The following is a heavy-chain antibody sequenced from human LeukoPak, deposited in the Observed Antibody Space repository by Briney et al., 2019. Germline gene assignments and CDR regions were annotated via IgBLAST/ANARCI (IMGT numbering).Heavy chain of an antibody. CDR2: ISYDGSNK. J-gene: IGHJ6*02. CDR1: GFTFSSYG. D-gene: IGHD6-13*01. Sequence: GGSLRLSCAASGFTFSSYGMHWVRQAPGKGLEWVAVISYDGSNKYYADSVKGRFTISRDNSKNTLYLQMNSLRAEDTAVYYCAKDCSSSWYQRYYYGMDVWGQGTTVTVSS. V-gene: IGHV3-30*18. CDR3: AKDCSSSWYQRYYYGMDV.